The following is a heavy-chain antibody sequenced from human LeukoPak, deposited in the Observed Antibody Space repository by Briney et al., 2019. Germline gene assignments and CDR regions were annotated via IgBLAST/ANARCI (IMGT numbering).Heavy chain of an antibody. CDR2: ISGSGGST. D-gene: IGHD1-7*01. J-gene: IGHJ5*02. Sequence: AGGSLRLSCAASGFTFSSYAMSWVRQAPGKGLEWVSAISGSGGSTYYADSVKGRFTISRDNSKNTLYLQMNSLRAEDTAVYYCAKEVLGSSISTWVELTAFDPWGQGTLVTVSS. CDR1: GFTFSSYA. CDR3: AKEVLGSSISTWVELTAFDP. V-gene: IGHV3-23*01.